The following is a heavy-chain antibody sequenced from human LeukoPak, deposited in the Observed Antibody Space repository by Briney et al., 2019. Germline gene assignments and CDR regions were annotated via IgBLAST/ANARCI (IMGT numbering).Heavy chain of an antibody. J-gene: IGHJ3*02. D-gene: IGHD3-10*01. CDR1: GYTFTSYA. CDR3: ARDPYYYGSGSSTTQDAFDI. V-gene: IGHV7-4-1*02. Sequence: ASVKVSCKASGYTFTSYAMNWVRQAPGQGLEWMGWINTNTGNPTYAQGFTGRFVFCLDTSVSTAYLQISSLKAEDTAVYYCARDPYYYGSGSSTTQDAFDICGQGTMVTVSS. CDR2: INTNTGNP.